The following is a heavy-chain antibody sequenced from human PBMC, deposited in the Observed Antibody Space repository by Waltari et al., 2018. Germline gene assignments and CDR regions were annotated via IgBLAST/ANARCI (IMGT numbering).Heavy chain of an antibody. CDR1: GGTFRSYA. J-gene: IGHJ6*02. Sequence: QVQLVQSGAEVKKPGSSVKVSCKASGGTFRSYAISWVRQAPGQGLEWMGRIIPILGIANYAQKFQGRVTITADKSTSTAYMELSSLRSEDTAVYYCARDGAAAGTKFYYYYGMDVWGQGTTVTVSS. CDR3: ARDGAAAGTKFYYYYGMDV. V-gene: IGHV1-69*09. D-gene: IGHD6-13*01. CDR2: IIPILGIA.